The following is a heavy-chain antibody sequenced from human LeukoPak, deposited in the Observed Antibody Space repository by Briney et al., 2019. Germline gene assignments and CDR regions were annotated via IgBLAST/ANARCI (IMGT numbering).Heavy chain of an antibody. CDR2: INPNSGGT. CDR1: GYTFTRYY. J-gene: IGHJ4*02. CDR3: ARLPLLCY. Sequence: ASVKVLCKAFGYTFTRYYMHWVRQAPGQGLEWMGWINPNSGGTNYAQKFQGRVTMTRDTSISTAYMELSRLRSDDTAVYYCARLPLLCYWGQGTLVTVSS. V-gene: IGHV1-2*02.